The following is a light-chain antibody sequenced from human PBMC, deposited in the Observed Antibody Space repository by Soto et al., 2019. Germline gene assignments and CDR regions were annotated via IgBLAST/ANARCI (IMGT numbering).Light chain of an antibody. CDR1: QNIKNW. CDR2: TAS. CDR3: QQYNSYSRGT. V-gene: IGKV1-5*03. J-gene: IGKJ1*01. Sequence: DIQMTQSPSTVSASVGDRVTIACRASQNIKNWLAWYQQKPGKVPKLLIYTASSLESGVPSRFSGSGSGTEFTLTISSLQPDDFATYYCQQYNSYSRGTFGPGTKVEIK.